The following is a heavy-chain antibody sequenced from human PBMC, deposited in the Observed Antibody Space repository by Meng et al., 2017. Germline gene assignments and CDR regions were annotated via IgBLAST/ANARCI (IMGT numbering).Heavy chain of an antibody. CDR2: ISSSSSYI. CDR1: GFTFSSYS. Sequence: GGSLRLSCAASGFTFSSYSMNWVRQAPGKGLEWVSSISSSSSYIYSADSVKGRFTISRDNAKNSLYLQMNSLRAEDTAVYYCARAMGSGIYGIDYWGQGTLVTGAS. D-gene: IGHD3-10*01. CDR3: ARAMGSGIYGIDY. V-gene: IGHV3-21*01. J-gene: IGHJ4*02.